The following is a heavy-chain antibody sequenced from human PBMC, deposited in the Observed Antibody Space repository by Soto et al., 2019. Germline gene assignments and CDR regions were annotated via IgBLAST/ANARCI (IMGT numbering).Heavy chain of an antibody. J-gene: IGHJ4*02. D-gene: IGHD3-22*01. CDR2: ISSSGSTI. Sequence: GGSLRLSCAASGFTFSSYEMNWVRQAPGKGLEWVSYISSSGSTIYYADSVKGRFTISRDNAKNSLYLQMNSLRAEDTAVYYCARDLPPRNHYDRPYWGQGTLVTVSS. CDR1: GFTFSSYE. V-gene: IGHV3-48*03. CDR3: ARDLPPRNHYDRPY.